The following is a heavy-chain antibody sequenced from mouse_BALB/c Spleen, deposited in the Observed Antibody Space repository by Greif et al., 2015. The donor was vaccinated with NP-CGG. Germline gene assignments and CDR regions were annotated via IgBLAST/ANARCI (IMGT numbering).Heavy chain of an antibody. CDR3: ARYGGNYLYYFDY. CDR2: ISYSGST. J-gene: IGHJ2*01. CDR1: GDSITSGY. V-gene: IGHV3-8*02. Sequence: VQLKESGPSLVKPSQTLSLTCSVTGDSITSGYWNWIRKFPGNKLEYMGYISYSGSTYYNPSLKSRISITRDTSKNXYYLQLNSVTTEDTATYYCARYGGNYLYYFDYWGQGTTLTVSS. D-gene: IGHD2-1*01.